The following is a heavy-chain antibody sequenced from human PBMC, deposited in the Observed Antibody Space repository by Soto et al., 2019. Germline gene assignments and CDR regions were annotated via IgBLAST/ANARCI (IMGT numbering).Heavy chain of an antibody. CDR2: VYDRGRS. V-gene: IGHV4-39*01. J-gene: IGHJ4*02. D-gene: IGHD1-20*01. CDR1: GGSVTNSSYY. Sequence: SETLPLTCTVSGGSVTNSSYYCGWIRQSPGKGLEWSGSVYDRGRSYSKSSFKSRVTISVDTSKSRFSLNLNSVTASDTAVYFCVSQRSIGITQAYFDYWGPGALVTVSS. CDR3: VSQRSIGITQAYFDY.